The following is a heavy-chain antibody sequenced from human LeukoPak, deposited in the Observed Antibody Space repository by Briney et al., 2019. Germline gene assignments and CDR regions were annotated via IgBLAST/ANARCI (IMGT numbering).Heavy chain of an antibody. CDR1: GYTFTSYG. Sequence: ASVKVSCKASGYTFTSYGISWARQAPGQGLEWMGWISAYNGNTNYAQKLQGRVTMTTDTSTSTAYMELRSLRSDDTAVYYCARREVAGRYYYYYMDVWGKGTTVTVSS. D-gene: IGHD6-19*01. CDR3: ARREVAGRYYYYYMDV. CDR2: ISAYNGNT. J-gene: IGHJ6*03. V-gene: IGHV1-18*01.